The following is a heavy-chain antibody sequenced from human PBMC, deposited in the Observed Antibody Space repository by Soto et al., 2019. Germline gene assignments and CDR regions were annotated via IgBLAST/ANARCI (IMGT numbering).Heavy chain of an antibody. Sequence: SETLSLTCTVSGGSISSYYWSWIRQPPGKGLEWIGYIYYSGSTNYNPSLKSRVTISVDTSKNQFSLKLSSVTAADTAVYYCARGRRVVTAIGFGYYFDYWGQGTLVTVSS. CDR2: IYYSGST. CDR1: GGSISSYY. V-gene: IGHV4-59*01. D-gene: IGHD2-21*02. CDR3: ARGRRVVTAIGFGYYFDY. J-gene: IGHJ4*02.